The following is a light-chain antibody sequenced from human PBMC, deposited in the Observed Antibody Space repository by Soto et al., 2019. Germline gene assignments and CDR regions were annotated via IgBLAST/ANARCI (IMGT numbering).Light chain of an antibody. CDR1: SSDVGAYNY. Sequence: QSALTQPTSASGSPGQSVTISCTGTSSDVGAYNYVSWYQQHPGKAPKVLIFEVSKRPSGVPDRFTGSKSGNTASLTVYGLQAEDEADYYCCSYAGSTNLGVFGGGTKLTVL. CDR2: EVS. CDR3: CSYAGSTNLGV. J-gene: IGLJ3*02. V-gene: IGLV2-8*01.